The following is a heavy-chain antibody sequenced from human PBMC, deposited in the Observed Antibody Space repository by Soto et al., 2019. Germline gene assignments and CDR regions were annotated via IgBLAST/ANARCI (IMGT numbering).Heavy chain of an antibody. V-gene: IGHV4-34*01. J-gene: IGHJ5*02. D-gene: IGHD4-17*01. Sequence: QVQLQQWGAGLLKPSETLSLTCAVYGGSFSGYYWSWIRQPPGKGLEWIGKIHHSGSTNYNPSLKSRVTISVDTSKNQFSLKLSSVTAADTAVYYCARADYAWFDPWGQGTLVTVSS. CDR2: IHHSGST. CDR3: ARADYAWFDP. CDR1: GGSFSGYY.